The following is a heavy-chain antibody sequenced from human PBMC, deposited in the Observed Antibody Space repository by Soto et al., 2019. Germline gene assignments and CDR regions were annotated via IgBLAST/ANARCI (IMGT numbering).Heavy chain of an antibody. J-gene: IGHJ4*02. CDR3: ARALAGIKATSHGQSYYFDY. CDR2: IWYDGSNK. Sequence: GGSLRLSCAASGFTFSSYGMHWVRQAPGKGLEWVAVIWYDGSNKYYADSVKGRFTISRDNSKNTLYLQMNSLRAEDTAVYYCARALAGIKATSHGQSYYFDYWGQGTLVTVSS. CDR1: GFTFSSYG. D-gene: IGHD1-26*01. V-gene: IGHV3-33*01.